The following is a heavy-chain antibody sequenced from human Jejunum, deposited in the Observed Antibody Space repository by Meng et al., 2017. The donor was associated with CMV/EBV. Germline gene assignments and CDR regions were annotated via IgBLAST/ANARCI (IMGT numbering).Heavy chain of an antibody. CDR3: ARYSTSNAFDL. J-gene: IGHJ3*01. CDR2: ISSSGKNI. Sequence: CAASGFTYSKYEMIWVRQAPGKGLEWVSYISSSGKNIYYAGSVRGRFTISRDIGKNALYLQMDSLRAEDTAVYYCARYSTSNAFDLWGQGTMVTVSS. CDR1: GFTYSKYE. D-gene: IGHD5-18*01. V-gene: IGHV3-48*03.